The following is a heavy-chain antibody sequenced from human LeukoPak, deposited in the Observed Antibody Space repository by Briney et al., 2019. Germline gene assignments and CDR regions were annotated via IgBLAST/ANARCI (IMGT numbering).Heavy chain of an antibody. Sequence: GGSLRLPCAASGFTFSNAWVSWVRQAPGKGLEWVGRIKSKTDGGTTDYAAPVKGRFTISRDDSKNTLYLQMSSLKTEDTAVYYCTLQGYCRSTSCPDYYYYGVDVWGKGTTVTVSS. J-gene: IGHJ6*04. CDR1: GFTFSNAW. CDR2: IKSKTDGGTT. V-gene: IGHV3-15*01. D-gene: IGHD2-2*01. CDR3: TLQGYCRSTSCPDYYYYGVDV.